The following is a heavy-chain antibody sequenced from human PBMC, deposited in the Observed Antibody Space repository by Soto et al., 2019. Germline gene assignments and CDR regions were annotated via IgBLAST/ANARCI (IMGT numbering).Heavy chain of an antibody. CDR2: INPSGGST. Sequence: GASVKVSCKASGYTFTSCYMHWVRQAPGQGLEWMGIINPSGGSTSYAQKFQGRVTMTRDTSTSTVYMELSSLRSEDTAVYYCARDPPPNSNYYYYGMDVWGQGTTVTVSS. CDR1: GYTFTSCY. CDR3: ARDPPPNSNYYYYGMDV. V-gene: IGHV1-46*01. D-gene: IGHD7-27*01. J-gene: IGHJ6*02.